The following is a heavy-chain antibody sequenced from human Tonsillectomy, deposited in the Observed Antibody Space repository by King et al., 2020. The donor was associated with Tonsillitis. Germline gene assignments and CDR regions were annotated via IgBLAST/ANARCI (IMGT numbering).Heavy chain of an antibody. CDR3: ATKHTSGYNCLDH. J-gene: IGHJ4*02. V-gene: IGHV5-51*01. CDR1: RSIFSSHW. D-gene: IGHD1-20*01. Sequence: VQLVQSGAEVKKPGESLKISCKTSRSIFSSHWIVWVRQLPGKGPEWMGVIFPADSDTRYIPSFQGQVTFSADASTSTAYLQWSSLKASDTAIYFCATKHTSGYNCLDHWGQGPLVTVSS. CDR2: IFPADSDT.